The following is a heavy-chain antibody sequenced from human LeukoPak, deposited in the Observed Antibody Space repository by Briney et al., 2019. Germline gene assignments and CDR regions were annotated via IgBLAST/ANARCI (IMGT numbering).Heavy chain of an antibody. J-gene: IGHJ4*02. Sequence: HPGGTLRLSCAASGFTFSSYGMSWVRQAPGKGLEWVSTIRGSGVNRDYADSVKGRFIISRDNSKNTLYLQMHSLRAEDTAVYYCAKGISPMISLLYFDYWGQGTLVTVSS. CDR1: GFTFSSYG. CDR2: IRGSGVNR. D-gene: IGHD3-22*01. V-gene: IGHV3-23*01. CDR3: AKGISPMISLLYFDY.